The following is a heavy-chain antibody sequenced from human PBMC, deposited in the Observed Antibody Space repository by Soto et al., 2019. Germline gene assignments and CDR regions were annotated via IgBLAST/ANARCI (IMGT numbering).Heavy chain of an antibody. J-gene: IGHJ5*02. CDR1: GGSISSYY. CDR3: AAYSSGWSWFDP. V-gene: IGHV4-59*12. CDR2: IYYSGST. D-gene: IGHD6-19*01. Sequence: SETLSLTCTVSGGSISSYYWSWIRQPPGKGLEWIGYIYYSGSTNYNPSLKSRVTISVDTSKNQFSLKLSSVTAADTAVYYCAAYSSGWSWFDPWGQGTLVTVSS.